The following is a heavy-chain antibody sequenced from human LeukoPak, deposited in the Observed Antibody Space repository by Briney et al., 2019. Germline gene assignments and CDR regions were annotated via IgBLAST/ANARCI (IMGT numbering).Heavy chain of an antibody. CDR3: ARDRYSGSYSDY. CDR1: GFTFSIYS. V-gene: IGHV3-30*03. Sequence: PGGSLRLSCAASGFTFSIYSMNWVRQAPGKGLEWVAVISYDGSNKYYADSVKGRFTISRDNSKNTLYLQMNSLRAEDTAVYYCARDRYSGSYSDYWGQGTLVTVSS. CDR2: ISYDGSNK. J-gene: IGHJ4*02. D-gene: IGHD1-26*01.